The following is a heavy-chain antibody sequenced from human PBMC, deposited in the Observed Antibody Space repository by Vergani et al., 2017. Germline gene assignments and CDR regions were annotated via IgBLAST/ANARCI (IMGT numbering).Heavy chain of an antibody. CDR3: AREYYYDSSGQFDY. J-gene: IGHJ4*02. Sequence: QLQLQESGPGLVKPSETLSLTCTVSGGSISSSSYYWGWIRQPPGKGLEWIGSIYYSGSTYYNPSLKSRVTISVDTSKNQFSLKLTSVTAADTAVYYCAREYYYDSSGQFDYWGQGTLVTVSS. CDR2: IYYSGST. D-gene: IGHD3-22*01. CDR1: GGSISSSSYY. V-gene: IGHV4-39*02.